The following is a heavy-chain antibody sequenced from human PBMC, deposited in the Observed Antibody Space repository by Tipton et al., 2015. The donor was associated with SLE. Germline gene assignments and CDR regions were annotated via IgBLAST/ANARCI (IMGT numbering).Heavy chain of an antibody. J-gene: IGHJ3*02. CDR1: GGSISSYY. CDR3: ARPSSSGAFDI. D-gene: IGHD1-26*01. CDR2: IYYSGST. V-gene: IGHV4-59*08. Sequence: LRLSCTVSGGSISSYYWSWIRQPPGTGLEWIGYIYYSGSTNYNPSLKSRVTISVDTSKNQFSLKLSSVTAADTAVYYCARPSSSGAFDIWGQGTMVTVSS.